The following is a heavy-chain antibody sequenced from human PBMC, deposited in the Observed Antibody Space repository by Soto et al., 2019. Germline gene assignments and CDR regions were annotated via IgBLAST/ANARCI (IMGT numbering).Heavy chain of an antibody. CDR2: ISSSSTI. V-gene: IGHV3-48*02. J-gene: IGHJ3*02. Sequence: GGSLRLSCAASGFTFSSYSMNWVRQAPGKGLEWVSYISSSSTIYYADSVKGRFTISRDNAKNSLYLQMNSLRDEDTAVYYCARYYGDYGNDAFDIWGQGTMVTVSS. CDR3: ARYYGDYGNDAFDI. D-gene: IGHD4-17*01. CDR1: GFTFSSYS.